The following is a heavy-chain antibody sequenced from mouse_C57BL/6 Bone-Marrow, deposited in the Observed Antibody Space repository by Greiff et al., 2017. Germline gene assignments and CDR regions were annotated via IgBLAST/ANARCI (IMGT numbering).Heavy chain of an antibody. V-gene: IGHV5-9*01. CDR1: GFTFSSYT. CDR3: SRQVTTVLATKYFDV. D-gene: IGHD1-1*01. J-gene: IGHJ1*03. Sequence: EVQGVESGGGLVKPGGSLKLSCAASGFTFSSYTMSWVRQTPGKRLQWVAAISGGGGNTYYPDSVKGRFTISRENDKNILYLQMSSLRSEDTALYYCSRQVTTVLATKYFDVWGTGTTVTVSS. CDR2: ISGGGGNT.